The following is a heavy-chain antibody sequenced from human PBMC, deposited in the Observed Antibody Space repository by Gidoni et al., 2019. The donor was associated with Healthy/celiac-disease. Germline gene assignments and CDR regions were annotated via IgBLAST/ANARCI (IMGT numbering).Heavy chain of an antibody. CDR3: ARDHVATILAPDYYYYGMDV. J-gene: IGHJ6*02. Sequence: EVQLVESGGGLVKPGGSLRLSCAASGFTFSSYSMNWVRQAPGKGLEWVSSISSSSSYIYYAESVKGRFTISRDNAKNSLYLQMNSLRAEDTAVYYCARDHVATILAPDYYYYGMDVWGQGTTVTVSS. D-gene: IGHD5-12*01. CDR1: GFTFSSYS. V-gene: IGHV3-21*01. CDR2: ISSSSSYI.